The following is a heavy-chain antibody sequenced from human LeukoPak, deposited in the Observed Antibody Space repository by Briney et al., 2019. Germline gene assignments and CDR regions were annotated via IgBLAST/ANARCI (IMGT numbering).Heavy chain of an antibody. CDR3: ARYDYGANFDL. J-gene: IGHJ4*02. D-gene: IGHD4/OR15-4a*01. Sequence: PSETLSLTCTVSGTSISGSNYYWAWIRQPAGKELEWIGRIYFSGSTNYNPSLKSRVSLSVHTSRNQFSLKLNSVTAADTAVYYCARYDYGANFDLWGQGTLVIVSS. CDR1: GTSISGSNYY. V-gene: IGHV4-61*02. CDR2: IYFSGST.